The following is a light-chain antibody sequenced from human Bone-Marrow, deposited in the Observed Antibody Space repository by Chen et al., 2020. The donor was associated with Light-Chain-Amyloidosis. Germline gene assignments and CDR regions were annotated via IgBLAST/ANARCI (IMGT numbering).Light chain of an antibody. CDR2: DNN. Sequence: QSVLTQPPSVSAAPGQKVTISCSGSSSNIGNNYVSWYQQLPGTAPKLLIYDNNKRPSGIPDRFSGSKSGTSATLGINGLQTGDEADYYCGTWDSSLGAVVFGGGTKLTVL. J-gene: IGLJ2*01. CDR3: GTWDSSLGAVV. CDR1: SSNIGNNY. V-gene: IGLV1-51*01.